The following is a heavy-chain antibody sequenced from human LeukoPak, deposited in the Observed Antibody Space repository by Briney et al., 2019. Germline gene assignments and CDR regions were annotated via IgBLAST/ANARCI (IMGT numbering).Heavy chain of an antibody. CDR2: IYYSGST. J-gene: IGHJ4*02. CDR1: GGSISSYY. V-gene: IGHV4-59*01. CDR3: ARGIAAAGTVWGLYFDY. D-gene: IGHD6-13*01. Sequence: SETLSLTCTVSGGSISSYYWSWIRQPPGKGLEWIGYIYYSGSTNYNPSLKSRVTISVDTSKNQFSLKLSSVTAADTAVYYCARGIAAAGTVWGLYFDYWGQGTLVTVSS.